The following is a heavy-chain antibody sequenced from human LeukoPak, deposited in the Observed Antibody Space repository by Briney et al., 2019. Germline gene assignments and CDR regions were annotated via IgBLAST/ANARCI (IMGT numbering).Heavy chain of an antibody. CDR2: ISWNSGSI. CDR3: AKDTHGIAAAGTAYDY. Sequence: PGGSLRLSCAASGFTFDDYAMHWVRQAPGKGLEWVSGISWNSGSIGYADSVKGRFTISRDNAKNSLYLQMNSLRAEDTALYYCAKDTHGIAAAGTAYDYWGQGTLVTVSS. CDR1: GFTFDDYA. D-gene: IGHD6-13*01. V-gene: IGHV3-9*01. J-gene: IGHJ4*02.